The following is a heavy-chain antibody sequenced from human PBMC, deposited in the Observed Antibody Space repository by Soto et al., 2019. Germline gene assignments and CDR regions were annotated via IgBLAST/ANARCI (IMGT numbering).Heavy chain of an antibody. CDR1: GFIFSNYA. D-gene: IGHD4-17*01. CDR3: VKGATVTYYYYYGMDV. V-gene: IGHV3-64D*08. CDR2: ISNNGGST. J-gene: IGHJ6*02. Sequence: GGSLRLSCSASGFIFSNYAVHWVRQAPGKGLEYVSAISNNGGSTYYADSVKGRFTISRDNSKNTLYLQMSSLRAEDTAVYYCVKGATVTYYYYYGMDVWGQGTTVTVSS.